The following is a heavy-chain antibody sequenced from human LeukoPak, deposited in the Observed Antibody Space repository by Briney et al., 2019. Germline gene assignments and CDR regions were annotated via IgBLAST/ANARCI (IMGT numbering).Heavy chain of an antibody. J-gene: IGHJ4*02. V-gene: IGHV3-23*01. D-gene: IGHD3-10*01. CDR3: AKAYGSGTSYGAFRTFDS. Sequence: PGGSLRLSCEASGFTVSNNYMTWVRQAPGKGLEWVSPISEGGGFTYYADSVKGRFTISRDNSKNTLFLQMNGLRAEDTAVYYCAKAYGSGTSYGAFRTFDSWGQGTLVTVSS. CDR2: ISEGGGFT. CDR1: GFTVSNNY.